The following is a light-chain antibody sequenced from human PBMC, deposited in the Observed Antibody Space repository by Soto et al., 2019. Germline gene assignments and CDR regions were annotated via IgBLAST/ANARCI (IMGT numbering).Light chain of an antibody. CDR1: SGDVGGYNY. Sequence: QSVLTQPASVSGSPGQSITISCTGTSGDVGGYNYVSWYQQHPDNAPKLLIFEVTFRPSGISDRFSGSKSDNTASLTISGLQPEDEATYYCSSYTTRNTWVFGGGTKLTVL. V-gene: IGLV2-14*01. J-gene: IGLJ2*01. CDR3: SSYTTRNTWV. CDR2: EVT.